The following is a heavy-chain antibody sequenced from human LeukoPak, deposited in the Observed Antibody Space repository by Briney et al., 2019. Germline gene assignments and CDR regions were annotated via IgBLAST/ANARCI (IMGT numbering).Heavy chain of an antibody. J-gene: IGHJ3*02. CDR3: ARDRAVAGTIYGAPDAFDI. CDR2: ISSSSGYT. Sequence: GGSLRLSCAASGFTFSDYYMSWIRQAPGKGLEWVSYISSSSGYTNYADSVKGRFTISRDNAKNSLYLQMNSLRTEDTAVYYCARDRAVAGTIYGAPDAFDIWGQGTMVTVSS. CDR1: GFTFSDYY. D-gene: IGHD6-19*01. V-gene: IGHV3-11*06.